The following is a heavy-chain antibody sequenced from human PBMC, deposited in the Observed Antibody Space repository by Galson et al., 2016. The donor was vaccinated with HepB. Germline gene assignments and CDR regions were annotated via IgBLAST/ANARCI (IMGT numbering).Heavy chain of an antibody. J-gene: IGHJ4*02. CDR3: ARIPLDYGDILFDY. CDR1: GGSISNYY. CDR2: IYNTGGT. V-gene: IGHV4-59*01. Sequence: SETLSLTCTVSGGSISNYYWSWIRQPPGKGLEWIGYIYNTGGTNNNPSLKSRVTISVETSKNQFSLKLNSVTAADTAVYYCARIPLDYGDILFDYWGQGTLLIVSS. D-gene: IGHD4-17*01.